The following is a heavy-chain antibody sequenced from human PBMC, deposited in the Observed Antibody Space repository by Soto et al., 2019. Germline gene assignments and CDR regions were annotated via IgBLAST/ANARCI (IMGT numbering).Heavy chain of an antibody. J-gene: IGHJ3*02. D-gene: IGHD3-22*01. CDR3: AKAYYDDAFDI. CDR2: ISWNSGSI. V-gene: IGHV3-9*01. Sequence: HPGGSLRLSCAASGFTFDDYAMHWVRQAPGKGLEWVSGISWNSGSIGYADSVKGRFTISRDNAKNSLYLQMNSLRAEDTALYYCAKAYYDDAFDIWGQGTMVTVSS. CDR1: GFTFDDYA.